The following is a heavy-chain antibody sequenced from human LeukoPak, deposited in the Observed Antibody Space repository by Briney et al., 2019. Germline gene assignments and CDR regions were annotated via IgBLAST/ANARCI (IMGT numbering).Heavy chain of an antibody. CDR1: GFTFSSYN. D-gene: IGHD6-19*01. Sequence: PGGSLRLSCAASGFTFSSYNMNWVRQAPGKGLEWVSVIYSGGSTYYADSVKGRFTISRDNSKNTLYLQMNSLRAEDTAVYYCARDKRAAGSGWFFYWGQGTLVTVSS. V-gene: IGHV3-53*01. J-gene: IGHJ4*02. CDR2: IYSGGST. CDR3: ARDKRAAGSGWFFY.